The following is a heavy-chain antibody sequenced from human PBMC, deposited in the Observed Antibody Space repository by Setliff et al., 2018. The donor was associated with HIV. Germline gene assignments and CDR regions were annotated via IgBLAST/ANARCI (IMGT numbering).Heavy chain of an antibody. CDR1: GGSFSTYA. V-gene: IGHV1-69*06. CDR2: IIPLFGTP. Sequence: SVKVSCKSSGGSFSTYAINWVRQAPGQGLEWMGNIIPLFGTPDAAPRFRGRVTITADKSTSTAYMGLSSLTYDDTAVYYCVRGGVRGTEYVYLDFWGQGTLVTVSS. D-gene: IGHD3-10*01. J-gene: IGHJ4*02. CDR3: VRGGVRGTEYVYLDF.